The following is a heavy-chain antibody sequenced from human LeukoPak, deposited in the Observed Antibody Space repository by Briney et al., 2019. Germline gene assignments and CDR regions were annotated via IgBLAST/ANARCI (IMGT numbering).Heavy chain of an antibody. CDR3: ARPPEAPFLLRFFDCLFRGVFDT. CDR2: ISSSGSTI. Sequence: PGGSLRLSCAASGFTFSDYYMSWIRQAPGKGLEWVSYISSSGSTIYYADSVKGRFTISRDNAKNSLYLQRNSLIAEYTAVYYCARPPEAPFLLRFFDCLFRGVFDTGGKGTLAPV. J-gene: IGHJ3*02. CDR1: GFTFSDYY. D-gene: IGHD3-9*01. V-gene: IGHV3-11*01.